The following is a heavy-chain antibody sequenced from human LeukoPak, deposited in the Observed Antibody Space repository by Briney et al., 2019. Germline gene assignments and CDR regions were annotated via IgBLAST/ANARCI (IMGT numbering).Heavy chain of an antibody. V-gene: IGHV1-18*01. Sequence: GASVNVSCKSSGYTFTSYGTSWVRQAPGQGLEWVGWISAYNGNTNYAQKLQGRVTMTTDTSTSTAYMELRSLRSDDTAVYYCAKERWFGELGFDYWGQGTLVTVSS. CDR3: AKERWFGELGFDY. D-gene: IGHD3-10*01. CDR2: ISAYNGNT. CDR1: GYTFTSYG. J-gene: IGHJ4*02.